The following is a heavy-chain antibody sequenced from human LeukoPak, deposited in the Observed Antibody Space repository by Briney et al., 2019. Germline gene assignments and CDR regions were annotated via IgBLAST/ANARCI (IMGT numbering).Heavy chain of an antibody. CDR2: MYYSGST. CDR1: GGSINSGGYY. CDR3: ARPYYYDSRIDP. D-gene: IGHD3-22*01. Sequence: SQTLSLTCTVSGGSINSGGYYWSWIRQPPGKGLEWIAYMYYSGSTYYNPSLKSRVTMSADTSKNQLSLKLSSVTAADTAVYYCARPYYYDSRIDPWGQGILVTVSS. J-gene: IGHJ5*02. V-gene: IGHV4-30-4*01.